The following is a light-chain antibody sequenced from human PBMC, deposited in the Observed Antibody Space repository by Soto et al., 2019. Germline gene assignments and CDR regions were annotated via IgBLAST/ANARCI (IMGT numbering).Light chain of an antibody. V-gene: IGKV1-17*01. CDR3: QQYNSYST. Sequence: DTQMTQSSSSLSAPVRDSLTITCRASQGIRNDLGWYQQKSGKAPKLLICAASSLQSRVPSRFSGSGSDTEFTLTISSLQPDDFATYYCQQYNSYSTFGQGTRLEIK. J-gene: IGKJ5*01. CDR2: AAS. CDR1: QGIRND.